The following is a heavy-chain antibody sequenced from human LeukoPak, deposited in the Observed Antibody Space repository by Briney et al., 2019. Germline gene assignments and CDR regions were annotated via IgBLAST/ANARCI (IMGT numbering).Heavy chain of an antibody. Sequence: KPGESLHISCEGSGYSFTSYWIGGGRRMAGKGREWMGMIYPGDYDTRYSPAFQGHVTISTDKSISTAYLQWSSLKASDTAMYYCARLGYYYDSSWDYWGQGTLVTVSS. CDR1: GYSFTSYW. J-gene: IGHJ4*02. CDR3: ARLGYYYDSSWDY. D-gene: IGHD3-22*01. CDR2: IYPGDYDT. V-gene: IGHV5-51*03.